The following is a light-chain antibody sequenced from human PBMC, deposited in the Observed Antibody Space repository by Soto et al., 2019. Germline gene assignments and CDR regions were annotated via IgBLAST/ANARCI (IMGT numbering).Light chain of an antibody. CDR2: DVS. J-gene: IGKJ1*01. V-gene: IGKV1-5*01. CDR1: QSISSW. CDR3: QQYTNYPWT. Sequence: DIQMTQSPPTLSVSVGDRVTITCRASQSISSWLAWYQQRPGKAPNLLIYDVSSLESGVPSRFSGSGSGTEFTFTISSLQPDDFATYYCQQYTNYPWTFGQGTKVEIK.